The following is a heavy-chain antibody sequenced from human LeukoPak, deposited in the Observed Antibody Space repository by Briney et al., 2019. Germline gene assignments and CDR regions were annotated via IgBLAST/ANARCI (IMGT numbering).Heavy chain of an antibody. CDR1: GFTFSSYA. Sequence: GRSLRLSCAASGFTFSSYAMHWVRQAPGKGLEWVAVISYDGSNKYYADSVKGRFTISRDNSKNTLYLKMNSLRAADTAVYYCARGSQPHYYGSGSYYLWGQGTLVTVSS. D-gene: IGHD3-10*01. V-gene: IGHV3-30*04. J-gene: IGHJ4*02. CDR2: ISYDGSNK. CDR3: ARGSQPHYYGSGSYYL.